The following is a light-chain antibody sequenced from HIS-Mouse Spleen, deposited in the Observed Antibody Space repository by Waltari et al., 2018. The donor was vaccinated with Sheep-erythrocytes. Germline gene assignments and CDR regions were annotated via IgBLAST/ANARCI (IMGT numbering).Light chain of an antibody. V-gene: IGLV2-11*01. CDR1: SRDVGGYYS. CDR2: DVS. CDR3: CSYAGSYNHV. Sequence: QSALTQPRSVSGSPGQSVTIACTGTSRDVGGYYSVSWYQQHPGKAPKLMSYDVSKRPSGVPDRFSGSKSGNTASLTISGLQAEDEADYYCCSYAGSYNHVFATGTKVTVL. J-gene: IGLJ1*01.